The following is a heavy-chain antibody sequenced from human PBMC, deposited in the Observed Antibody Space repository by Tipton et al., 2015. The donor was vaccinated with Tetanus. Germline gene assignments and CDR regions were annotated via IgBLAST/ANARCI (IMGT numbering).Heavy chain of an antibody. CDR3: ARQADNWFDP. D-gene: IGHD6-25*01. Sequence: GLVKPSETLSLTCTVSGGSISSYYWSWIRQPPGKGLEWIGYIYYSGSTNYNPSLKSRVTISVDTSKNQFSLSLRSVTAADTAVYYCARQADNWFDPWGQGTLVTVSS. J-gene: IGHJ5*02. CDR1: GGSISSYY. V-gene: IGHV4-59*08. CDR2: IYYSGST.